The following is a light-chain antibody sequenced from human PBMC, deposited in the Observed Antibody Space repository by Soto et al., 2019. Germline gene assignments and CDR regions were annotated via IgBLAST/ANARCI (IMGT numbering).Light chain of an antibody. V-gene: IGKV1-39*01. CDR3: QQSYSAPWT. J-gene: IGKJ1*01. CDR1: QSISTY. CDR2: AAF. Sequence: DIQMTQSPSSLSASVGDRVIITCRASQSISTYLNWYQQKPGKAPKVLIYAAFSLQSGVPSRFSGSASGTDFTLTISSLQPEDFATYFCQQSYSAPWTFGQGTKVDIK.